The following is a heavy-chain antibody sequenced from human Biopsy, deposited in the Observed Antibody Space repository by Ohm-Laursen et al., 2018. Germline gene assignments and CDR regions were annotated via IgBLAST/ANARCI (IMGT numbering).Heavy chain of an antibody. CDR1: GGSISNNNYY. CDR2: IFYRGST. D-gene: IGHD3-22*01. Sequence: TLSLTCAVSGGSISNNNYYWGWIRQPPGKGLEWIGSIFYRGSTHYNPSLKSRVNISVDASKNQFSQKLNSATAADTAEYYCARDYDTSGYYYVSWGQGTLVTVSS. J-gene: IGHJ5*02. CDR3: ARDYDTSGYYYVS. V-gene: IGHV4-39*01.